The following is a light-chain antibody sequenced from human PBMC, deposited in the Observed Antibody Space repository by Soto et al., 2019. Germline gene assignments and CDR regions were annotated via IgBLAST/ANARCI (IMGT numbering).Light chain of an antibody. V-gene: IGKV1-39*01. Sequence: DIQMTQSPSSLSASVGDRVTITCRASQSISIYVNWYQQKPGNAPKLLIYEPSTLQSGVPSRFSGTGSGTDFTLTISSLQPEDFATYYCQQSYSDSPTFGGGTKVDIK. CDR2: EPS. CDR3: QQSYSDSPT. CDR1: QSISIY. J-gene: IGKJ4*01.